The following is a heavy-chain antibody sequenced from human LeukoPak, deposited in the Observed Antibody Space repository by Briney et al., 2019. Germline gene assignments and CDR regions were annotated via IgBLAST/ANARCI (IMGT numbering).Heavy chain of an antibody. Sequence: ASVKVSCKVSGHTLTELSLHWVRQAPGKGLELMGGLDPEAGEMIYSQKFQGRVTMTEDTSTDIAYMEMSSLRSEDTAVYYCATGRTWWDLLNYWGQGTLVTVSS. CDR2: LDPEAGEM. CDR3: ATGRTWWDLLNY. D-gene: IGHD1-26*01. J-gene: IGHJ4*02. V-gene: IGHV1-24*01. CDR1: GHTLTELS.